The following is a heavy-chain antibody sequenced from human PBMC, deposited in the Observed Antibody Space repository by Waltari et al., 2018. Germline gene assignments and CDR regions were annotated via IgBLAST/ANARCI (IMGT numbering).Heavy chain of an antibody. J-gene: IGHJ4*02. D-gene: IGHD2-15*01. Sequence: QVQLVQSGAEVKKPGASVKVSCKASGYTFTSYGISWVRQAPGQGLEWMGWISAYNGNTNYAQKLQGRVTMTEDTSTDTAYMELSSLRSEDTAVYYCATDDAQGSQQVWGQGTLVTVSS. V-gene: IGHV1-18*01. CDR1: GYTFTSYG. CDR2: ISAYNGNT. CDR3: ATDDAQGSQQV.